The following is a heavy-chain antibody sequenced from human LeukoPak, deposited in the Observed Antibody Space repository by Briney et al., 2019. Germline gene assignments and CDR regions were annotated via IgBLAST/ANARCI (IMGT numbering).Heavy chain of an antibody. J-gene: IGHJ6*02. Sequence: ASVKVSCKASGYTFTSYGISWVRQAPGQGLEWMGWISAYNGNTNYAQKLQGRVTMTTDTSTSTAYMELRSLRSDDTAVYYCARVKDSDDYGDYGITMDVWGQGTTVIVFS. CDR2: ISAYNGNT. CDR3: ARVKDSDDYGDYGITMDV. D-gene: IGHD4-17*01. V-gene: IGHV1-18*01. CDR1: GYTFTSYG.